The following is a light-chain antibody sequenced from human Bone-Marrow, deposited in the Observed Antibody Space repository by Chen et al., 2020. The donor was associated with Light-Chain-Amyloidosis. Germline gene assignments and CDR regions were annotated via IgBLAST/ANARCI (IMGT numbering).Light chain of an antibody. CDR2: RTS. V-gene: IGKV3-20*01. Sequence: EIVLTQPPGSLSLSPGESATLSCWASQSLSSTYLAWYQQRPGHAPRLLIYRTSSRATGIPDRFGGSGSGTDFRRTLSRLEPEDFAEYYCQQDVSSPPYSFGQGTKLEIQ. CDR1: QSLSSTY. J-gene: IGKJ2*01. CDR3: QQDVSSPPYS.